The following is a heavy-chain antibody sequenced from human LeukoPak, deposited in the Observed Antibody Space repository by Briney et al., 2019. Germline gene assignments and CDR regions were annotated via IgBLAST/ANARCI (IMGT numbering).Heavy chain of an antibody. Sequence: GASVKVSCKASGGTFSSYAISWVRQAPGQGLEWMGRIIPILGIANYAQKFQGRVTITADKSTSTAYMELSSLRSEDTAVYYCARTATGDFIAAAGTGYYYGMDVWGQGTTVTVSS. CDR1: GGTFSSYA. CDR3: ARTATGDFIAAAGTGYYYGMDV. V-gene: IGHV1-69*04. J-gene: IGHJ6*02. CDR2: IIPILGIA. D-gene: IGHD6-13*01.